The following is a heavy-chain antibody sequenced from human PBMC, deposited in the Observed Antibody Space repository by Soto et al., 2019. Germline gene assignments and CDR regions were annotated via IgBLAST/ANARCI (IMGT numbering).Heavy chain of an antibody. CDR3: LSWVTLSCTAKTYSYFFDY. Sequence: SETLSLTCTVSGGSISSYYWSWVRQPPGKGLEWIGYIYYSGSTNYNPSLKSRVTISVDKSKNQFSLKLSSVTAADTAVYFCLSWVTLSCTAKTYSYFFDYWGQGTLVTVSS. CDR2: IYYSGST. V-gene: IGHV4-59*01. CDR1: GGSISSYY. J-gene: IGHJ4*02. D-gene: IGHD5-18*01.